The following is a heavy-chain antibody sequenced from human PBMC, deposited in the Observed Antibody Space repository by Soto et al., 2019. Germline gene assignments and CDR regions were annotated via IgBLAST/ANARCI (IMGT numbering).Heavy chain of an antibody. J-gene: IGHJ4*02. V-gene: IGHV3-23*01. CDR3: LPMSGRFDY. CDR1: GFIFSSYD. CDR2: VSGSVGTT. Sequence: EVQLLESGGGLVQPGGSLRLSCAASGFIFSSYDMSWVRQAPGKGLEWVATVSGSVGTTYYADSVKGRFTISRDNSKNTLYLQRNSLRAEDTAVYYCLPMSGRFDYWGQGSLVTVSS.